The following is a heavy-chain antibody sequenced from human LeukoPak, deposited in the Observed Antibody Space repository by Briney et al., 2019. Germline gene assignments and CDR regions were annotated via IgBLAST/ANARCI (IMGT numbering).Heavy chain of an antibody. Sequence: SETLSLTCTVSGGSISSYYWSWIRQPAGKGLERIGYIYTSGSTNYNPSLKSRVTISVDTSKNQFSLKLSSVTAADTAVYYCARRVAAAGTGYYYYMDVWGKGTTVTVSS. D-gene: IGHD6-13*01. CDR1: GGSISSYY. V-gene: IGHV4-4*09. CDR3: ARRVAAAGTGYYYYMDV. J-gene: IGHJ6*03. CDR2: IYTSGST.